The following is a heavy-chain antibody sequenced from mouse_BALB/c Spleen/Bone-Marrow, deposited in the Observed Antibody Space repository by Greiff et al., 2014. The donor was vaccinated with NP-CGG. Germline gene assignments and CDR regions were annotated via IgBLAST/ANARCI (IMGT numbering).Heavy chain of an antibody. D-gene: IGHD2-10*02. CDR3: AKGGYAKRYYAMDY. Sequence: QVQLQQPGPGLVAPSQSLSITCTVSGFSLTSYGVSWVRQSPGKGLEWLGVIWGDGSTNYHSALISRLSISKDNSKSQLFLKLNSLQTDDTATYYCAKGGYAKRYYAMDYWGQGTSVTVSS. J-gene: IGHJ4*01. V-gene: IGHV2-3*01. CDR2: IWGDGST. CDR1: GFSLTSYG.